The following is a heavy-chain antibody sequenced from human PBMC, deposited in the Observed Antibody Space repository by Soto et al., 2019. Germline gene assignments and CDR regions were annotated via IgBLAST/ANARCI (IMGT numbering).Heavy chain of an antibody. V-gene: IGHV4-4*07. D-gene: IGHD2-8*02. CDR2: FSLSGTT. CDR1: GASITGSSY. CDR3: ARGMTPPGAPAWYYFDS. Sequence: QVQLQESGPGLMKPSETLSLTCTVSGASITGSSYWSWIRQPAGKGLEWIGRFSLSGTTSYNPSLRSRFTMSADVSKNQFSLRLTSVTAADTALYYCARGMTPPGAPAWYYFDSWGQGTLVTVSS. J-gene: IGHJ4*02.